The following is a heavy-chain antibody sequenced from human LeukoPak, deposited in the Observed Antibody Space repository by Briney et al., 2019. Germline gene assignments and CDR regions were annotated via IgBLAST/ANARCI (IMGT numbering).Heavy chain of an antibody. CDR1: GYTFTGYY. D-gene: IGHD5-18*01. CDR2: INPNSGGT. V-gene: IGHV1-2*02. Sequence: ASVKASCKASGYTFTGYYMHWVRQAPGQGLEWMGWINPNSGGTNYAQKFQGRVTMTRDTSISTAYMELSRLRSDDTAVYYCARVLSDTAMVTGYWGQGTLVTVSS. CDR3: ARVLSDTAMVTGY. J-gene: IGHJ4*02.